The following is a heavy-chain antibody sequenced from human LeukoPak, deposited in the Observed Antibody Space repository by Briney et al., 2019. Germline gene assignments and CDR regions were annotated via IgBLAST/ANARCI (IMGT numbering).Heavy chain of an antibody. CDR1: GFTFSSYA. Sequence: GGSLRLSCAASGFTFSSYAMSWVRQAPGKGLEWVSAISGSGGSTYYADSVKGRFTISRDNSKNTLYLQMNSLRAEDTAVYYCAKVSAPSTVTTRGAFDIWGQGTMVTVSS. J-gene: IGHJ3*02. V-gene: IGHV3-23*01. CDR2: ISGSGGST. D-gene: IGHD4-17*01. CDR3: AKVSAPSTVTTRGAFDI.